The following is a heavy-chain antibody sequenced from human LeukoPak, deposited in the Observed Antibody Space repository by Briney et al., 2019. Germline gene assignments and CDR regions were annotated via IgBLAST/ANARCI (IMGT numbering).Heavy chain of an antibody. J-gene: IGHJ5*02. V-gene: IGHV1-46*01. Sequence: ASVKVSCKASGGTFSSYAISWVRQAPGQGLEWMGWINLNSGGSTSYAQKFQGRVTMTRDTSTSTVYMELSSLRSEDTAVYYCARSSENYYDSSGSVHPWGQGTLVTVSS. CDR1: GGTFSSYA. D-gene: IGHD3-22*01. CDR2: INLNSGGST. CDR3: ARSSENYYDSSGSVHP.